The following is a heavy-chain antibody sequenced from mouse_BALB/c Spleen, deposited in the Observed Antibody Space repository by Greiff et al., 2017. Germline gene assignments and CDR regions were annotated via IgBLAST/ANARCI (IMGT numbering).Heavy chain of an antibody. CDR1: GFTFTDYY. V-gene: IGHV7-3*02. D-gene: IGHD1-2*01. Sequence: EVKLMESGGGLVQPGGSLRLSCATSGFTFTDYYMSWVRQPPGKALEWLGFIRNKANGYTTEYSASVKGRFTISRDNSQSILYLQMNTLRAEDSATYYCARGHYGYPPYAMDYWGQGTSVTVSS. J-gene: IGHJ4*01. CDR3: ARGHYGYPPYAMDY. CDR2: IRNKANGYTT.